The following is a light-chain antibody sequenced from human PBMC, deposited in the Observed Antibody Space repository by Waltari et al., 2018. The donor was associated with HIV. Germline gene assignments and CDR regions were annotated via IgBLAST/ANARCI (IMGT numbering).Light chain of an antibody. V-gene: IGKV1D-12*01. CDR3: QQANSFPPT. CDR2: SAT. J-gene: IGKJ4*01. CDR1: QGISNW. Sequence: IQVTQSPSSVSSYVRYRVTITCRTSQGISNWLAWYQQKPGKAPKLLIYSATSLESGVPARFSGRGSGTDFSLTISNLQPEDFATYYCQQANSFPPTFGGGTKVEIK.